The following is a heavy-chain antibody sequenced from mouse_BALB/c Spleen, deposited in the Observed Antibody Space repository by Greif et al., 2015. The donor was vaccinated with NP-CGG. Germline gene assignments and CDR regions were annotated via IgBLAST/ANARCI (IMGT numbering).Heavy chain of an antibody. D-gene: IGHD1-1*01. V-gene: IGHV1-54*01. Sequence: QVQLQQPGAELVRPGTSVKVSCKASGYAFTNYLIEWVKQRPGQGLEWIGVINPGSGGTNYNEKFKGKATLTADKSSSTAYMQLSSLTSDDSAVYFCARAYGSGAMDYWGQGTSVTVSS. CDR2: INPGSGGT. CDR3: ARAYGSGAMDY. J-gene: IGHJ4*01. CDR1: GYAFTNYL.